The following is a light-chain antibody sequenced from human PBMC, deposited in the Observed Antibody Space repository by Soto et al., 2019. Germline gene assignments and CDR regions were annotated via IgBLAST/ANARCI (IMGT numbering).Light chain of an antibody. CDR3: QQLNNYPNT. CDR2: AAS. V-gene: IGKV1-9*01. CDR1: QGIYSY. J-gene: IGKJ2*01. Sequence: DIQLTQSPSFLSASVGDRVTITCRASQGIYSYLAWYQQKPGKAPKLLIYAASTLQSGVPSRFSGSGSGTEFTLTISNLQPEVFATYYCQQLNNYPNTFGQGTKLEIK.